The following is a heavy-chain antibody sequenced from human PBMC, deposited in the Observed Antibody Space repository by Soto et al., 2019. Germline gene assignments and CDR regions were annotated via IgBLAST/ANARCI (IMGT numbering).Heavy chain of an antibody. CDR2: MNPNSGNT. CDR1: GYTFTNYD. D-gene: IGHD2-2*01. Sequence: QVQLVQSGAEVKKPGASVKVSCKASGYTFTNYDINWVRQATGQGLEWMGWMNPNSGNTGYAQKFQGRVTMTRTTSISTAYMELGSLRSEDTAVYYCARGYCSSTSCHFDYWGQGTLVTVSS. V-gene: IGHV1-8*01. J-gene: IGHJ4*02. CDR3: ARGYCSSTSCHFDY.